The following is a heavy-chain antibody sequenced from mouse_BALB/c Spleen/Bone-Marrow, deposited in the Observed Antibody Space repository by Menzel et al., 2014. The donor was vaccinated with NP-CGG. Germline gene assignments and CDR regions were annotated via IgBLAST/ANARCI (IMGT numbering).Heavy chain of an antibody. Sequence: VNLVESGAELVRPGTSVKVSCKASGYAFTNYLIEWVKQRPGQGLEWIGVINPGSGGTNYNEKFKGKATLTADKSSSPAYHQLSRLTSDDSAVQFPARRDYSFAYWGQGTLGTVSA. CDR3: ARRDYSFAY. D-gene: IGHD2-13*01. V-gene: IGHV1-54*01. CDR1: GYAFTNYL. CDR2: INPGSGGT. J-gene: IGHJ3*01.